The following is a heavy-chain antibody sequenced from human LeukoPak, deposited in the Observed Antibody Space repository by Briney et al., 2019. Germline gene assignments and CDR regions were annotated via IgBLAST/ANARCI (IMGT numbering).Heavy chain of an antibody. Sequence: ASVKVSCKASGYTFTSYGISWVRQAPGQGLEWMGWISAYNGNTNYAQKFQDRVTMTTDTSTSAAYMELRSLRTDDTAVYYCARDGQQLVPHYYYMDVWGKGTTVTVSS. CDR2: ISAYNGNT. J-gene: IGHJ6*03. CDR3: ARDGQQLVPHYYYMDV. D-gene: IGHD6-6*01. CDR1: GYTFTSYG. V-gene: IGHV1-18*01.